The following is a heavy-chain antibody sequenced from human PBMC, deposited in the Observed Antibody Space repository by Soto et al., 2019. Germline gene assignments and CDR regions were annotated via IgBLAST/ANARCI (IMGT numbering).Heavy chain of an antibody. D-gene: IGHD1-7*01. CDR2: TYYRSTRWYN. J-gene: IGHJ6*03. CDR3: AGTTSLQWYYMDV. V-gene: IGHV6-1*01. CDR1: GDSVSSNSAA. Sequence: PSQTLSLTCAISGDSVSSNSAAWNWIRPSTSIGLEWLGRTYYRSTRWYNDYAVSVKSRIAVNPDIFKNQFSLHLNSVAPEDTAVYYCAGTTSLQWYYMDVWDKGTTVTVSS.